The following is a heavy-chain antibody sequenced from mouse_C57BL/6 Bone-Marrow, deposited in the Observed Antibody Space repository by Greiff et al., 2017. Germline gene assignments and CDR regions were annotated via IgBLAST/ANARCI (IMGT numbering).Heavy chain of an antibody. CDR1: GYTFTSYW. CDR2: IHPNSGST. CDR3: ARVNYDGYPYFDV. V-gene: IGHV1-64*01. J-gene: IGHJ1*03. Sequence: QVQLQQSGAELVKPGASVKLSCKASGYTFTSYWMHWVKQRPGQGLEWIGMIHPNSGSTNYNEKFKSKATLTVDKSSSTAYMQLSSLTSEDSAVYYCARVNYDGYPYFDVWGTGTTVTVSS. D-gene: IGHD2-3*01.